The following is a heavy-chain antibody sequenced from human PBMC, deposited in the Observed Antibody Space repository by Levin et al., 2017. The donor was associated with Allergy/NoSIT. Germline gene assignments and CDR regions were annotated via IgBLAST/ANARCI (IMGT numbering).Heavy chain of an antibody. CDR2: INPKIGCT. CDR1: GYTFTGYY. Sequence: ASVKVSCKASGYTFTGYYIHWVRQAPGQGLEWMGWINPKIGCTIYSQKFQGRVTMTRDTSINTVYMELSGLTSDDTAVYFCARGYLTFDYWGQGTLVIVSS. D-gene: IGHD2-15*01. CDR3: ARGYLTFDY. V-gene: IGHV1-2*02. J-gene: IGHJ4*02.